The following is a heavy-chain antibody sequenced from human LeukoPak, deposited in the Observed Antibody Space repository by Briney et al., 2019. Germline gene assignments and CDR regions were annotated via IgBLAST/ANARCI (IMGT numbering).Heavy chain of an antibody. CDR2: INLRNGQF. J-gene: IGHJ4*02. CDR3: ARDPQYTYGYPTYDY. CDR1: GFTFTDFH. Sequence: ASVRVSCKASGFTFTDFHLHWVRQAPGQGLEWMGDINLRNGQFKFAQKFQGRATMTRNPPISTVYVDLSGLTPDDTAVYYCARDPQYTYGYPTYDYWGQGTLVTVSS. D-gene: IGHD2-2*03. V-gene: IGHV1-2*02.